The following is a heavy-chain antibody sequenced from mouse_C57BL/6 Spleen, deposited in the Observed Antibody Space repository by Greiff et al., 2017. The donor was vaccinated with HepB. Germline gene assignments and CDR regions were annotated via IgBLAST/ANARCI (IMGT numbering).Heavy chain of an antibody. D-gene: IGHD3-2*02. CDR3: ARQLRLLYAMDY. CDR1: GYTFTSYW. V-gene: IGHV1-59*01. Sequence: VQLQQPGAELVRPGTSVKLSCKASGYTFTSYWMHWVKQRPGQGLEWIGVIDPSDSYTNYNQKFKGKATLTVDTSSSTAYMQRSSLTSEDSAGYYCARQLRLLYAMDYWGQGTSVTVSS. J-gene: IGHJ4*01. CDR2: IDPSDSYT.